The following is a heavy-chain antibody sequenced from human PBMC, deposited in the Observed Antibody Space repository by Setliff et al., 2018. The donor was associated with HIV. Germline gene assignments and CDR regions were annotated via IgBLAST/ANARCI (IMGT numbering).Heavy chain of an antibody. CDR3: ARVHAKPKRTLALVVRGSRIDP. D-gene: IGHD6-6*01. CDR2: INHSGST. J-gene: IGHJ5*02. Sequence: SETLSLTCAVYGGSFSGYYWSWIRQPPGKGLEWIGEINHSGSTNYNPSLKSRVTISVDTSKNQFSLKLSSVTAADTAMYYCARVHAKPKRTLALVVRGSRIDPWGQGTLVTVSS. CDR1: GGSFSGYY. V-gene: IGHV4-34*01.